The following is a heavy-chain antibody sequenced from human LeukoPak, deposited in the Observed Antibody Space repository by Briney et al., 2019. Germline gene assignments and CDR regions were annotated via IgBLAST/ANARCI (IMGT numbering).Heavy chain of an antibody. CDR2: INPSGGST. J-gene: IGHJ6*02. CDR1: GYTFPSYF. V-gene: IGHV1-46*01. CDR3: ARDVPYSSGWSYYYYYGMDV. Sequence: GASVKVSCKASGYTFPSYFMHWVRQAPGQGLEWMGIINPSGGSTSYAQKFQGRVTMTRDTSTSTVYMELSSLRSEDTAVYYCARDVPYSSGWSYYYYYGMDVWGQGTTVTVSS. D-gene: IGHD6-19*01.